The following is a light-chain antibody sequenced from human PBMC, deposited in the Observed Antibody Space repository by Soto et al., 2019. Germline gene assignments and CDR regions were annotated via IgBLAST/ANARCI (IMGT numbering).Light chain of an antibody. J-gene: IGKJ5*01. CDR2: GAS. Sequence: EIVMTQSPVTLSVSPGERVTLSCRASQSVSSNLAWYQQKSGQAPRLLIYGASTRVTGIPARFSGSGSGTEFTLTSSGLQSEDFAIYYCQQYNNWPPVTFGQGTRLEIK. CDR1: QSVSSN. V-gene: IGKV3-15*01. CDR3: QQYNNWPPVT.